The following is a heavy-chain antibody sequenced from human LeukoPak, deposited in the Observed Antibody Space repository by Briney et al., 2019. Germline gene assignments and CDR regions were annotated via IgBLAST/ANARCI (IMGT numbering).Heavy chain of an antibody. D-gene: IGHD3-3*01. CDR3: ARLGAGPTYYDFWSGYSSFYFDY. CDR1: GGSTSSSNYY. Sequence: SETLSLTCTVSGGSTSSSNYYWGWIRQPPGKGLEWIGGIHYSGNTYYNPSLKSRVTISIDTSKNQFSLKLSSGTAADTAVYYCARLGAGPTYYDFWSGYSSFYFDYWGQGTLVTVSS. J-gene: IGHJ4*02. CDR2: IHYSGNT. V-gene: IGHV4-39*01.